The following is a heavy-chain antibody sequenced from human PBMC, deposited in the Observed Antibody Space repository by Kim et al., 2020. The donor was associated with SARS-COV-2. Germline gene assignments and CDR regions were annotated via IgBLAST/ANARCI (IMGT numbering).Heavy chain of an antibody. CDR2: INPSGGST. V-gene: IGHV1-46*01. D-gene: IGHD3-3*01. CDR3: ARSNFYYDFWSGSKRSGCWFDP. Sequence: ASVKVSCKASGYTFTSYYMHWVRQAPGQGLEWMGIINPSGGSTSYAQKFQGRVTMTRDTSTSTVYMELSSLRSEDTAVYYCARSNFYYDFWSGSKRSGCWFDPWGQGTLVTVSS. CDR1: GYTFTSYY. J-gene: IGHJ5*02.